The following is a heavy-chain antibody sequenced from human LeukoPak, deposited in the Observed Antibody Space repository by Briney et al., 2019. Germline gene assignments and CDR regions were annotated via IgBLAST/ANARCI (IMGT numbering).Heavy chain of an antibody. CDR2: IYYSGST. J-gene: IGHJ4*02. V-gene: IGHV4-39*07. CDR3: ARYHQQLAVDY. Sequence: PSETLSLTCSVSGDSISSSGYNWGWIRQPPGKGLEWVGSIYYSGSTYYNPSLKSRVTISRDTSKSQFSLNLSSVTAADTAVYYCARYHQQLAVDYWGQGTLVTVSS. D-gene: IGHD6-13*01. CDR1: GDSISSSGYN.